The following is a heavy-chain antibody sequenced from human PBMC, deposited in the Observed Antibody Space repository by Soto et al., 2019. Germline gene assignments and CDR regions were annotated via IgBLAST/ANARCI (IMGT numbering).Heavy chain of an antibody. V-gene: IGHV3-7*01. Sequence: GGSLRLSCAASGFTFSSYWMSWVRQAPGKGLEWVANIKQDGSEKYYVDSVKGRFTMSRDNAKNSLYLQMNSLRAEDTAVYYCARVVRLHLGELSSCFDYWGQGTLVTVSS. CDR2: IKQDGSEK. CDR3: ARVVRLHLGELSSCFDY. CDR1: GFTFSSYW. J-gene: IGHJ4*02. D-gene: IGHD3-16*02.